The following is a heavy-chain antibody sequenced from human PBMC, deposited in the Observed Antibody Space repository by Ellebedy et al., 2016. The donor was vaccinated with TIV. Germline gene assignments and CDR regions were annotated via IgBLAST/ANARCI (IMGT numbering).Heavy chain of an antibody. J-gene: IGHJ5*02. CDR2: IYYSGST. V-gene: IGHV4-38-2*02. CDR3: ARDWFDP. CDR1: GYSISSGYY. Sequence: GSLRLSCTVSGYSISSGYYWGWIRQPPGTGLEWIGTIYYSGSTYYNPSLKSRVTISVDTSKNQFSLKLSSVTAADTAVYYCARDWFDPWGQGTLVSVSS.